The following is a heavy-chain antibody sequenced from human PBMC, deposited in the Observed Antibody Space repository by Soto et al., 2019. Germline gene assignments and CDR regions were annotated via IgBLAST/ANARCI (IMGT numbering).Heavy chain of an antibody. D-gene: IGHD5-18*01. V-gene: IGHV1-69*12. J-gene: IGHJ6*02. CDR2: IIPIFGTA. Sequence: QVQLVQSGAEVKKPGSSVKVSCKASGGTFSSYAISWVRQAPGQGLEWMGGIIPIFGTANYAQKFQGRGTITADESTSTAYMELSSLRSEDTAVYYCARRGYSYGRYYYGMDVWGQGTTVTVSS. CDR3: ARRGYSYGRYYYGMDV. CDR1: GGTFSSYA.